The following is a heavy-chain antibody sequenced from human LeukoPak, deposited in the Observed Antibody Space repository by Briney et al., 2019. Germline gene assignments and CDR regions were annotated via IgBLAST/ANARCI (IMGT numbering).Heavy chain of an antibody. Sequence: ASVKVSCKASGYTFTSYDINWVRQATGQGLEWMGWMNQNSGNTGYAHKFQGRVTITRNTSISTAYMELSSLRSEDTAVYYCARSKPIMSYMDVWGKGTTVTVSS. V-gene: IGHV1-8*03. CDR3: ARSKPIMSYMDV. J-gene: IGHJ6*03. CDR1: GYTFTSYD. CDR2: MNQNSGNT.